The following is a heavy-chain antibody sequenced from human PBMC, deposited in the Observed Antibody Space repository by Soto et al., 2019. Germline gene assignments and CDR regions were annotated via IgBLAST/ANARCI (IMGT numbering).Heavy chain of an antibody. CDR1: GFTFSSYW. D-gene: IGHD2-15*01. Sequence: GESLKISCAASGFTFSSYWMSWVRQAPGKGLEWVANIKQDGSEKYYVDSVKGRFTISRDNGKNSLYLQMNSLRAEDTAGYYCARDRCGGSCYFDYWGQGTLVTVSS. J-gene: IGHJ4*02. CDR3: ARDRCGGSCYFDY. V-gene: IGHV3-7*01. CDR2: IKQDGSEK.